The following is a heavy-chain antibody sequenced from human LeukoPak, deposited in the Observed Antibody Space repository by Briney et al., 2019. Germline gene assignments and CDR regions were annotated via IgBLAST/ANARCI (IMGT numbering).Heavy chain of an antibody. V-gene: IGHV3-53*01. D-gene: IGHD2-2*01. CDR1: GFTVSSNY. CDR3: AKRIGSCDSISCLYFDH. Sequence: GGSLRLSCAASGFTVSSNYMGWVRQAPGKGLEWVSVIYSGGSTYYADSVKGRFTVSRDNVNNMVYLQMNSLRDEDTAVYYCAKRIGSCDSISCLYFDHWGQGALVTVSS. J-gene: IGHJ4*02. CDR2: IYSGGST.